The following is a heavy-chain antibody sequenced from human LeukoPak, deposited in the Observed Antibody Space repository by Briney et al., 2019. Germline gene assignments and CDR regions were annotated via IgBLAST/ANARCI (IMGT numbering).Heavy chain of an antibody. CDR1: GFTFGDYA. V-gene: IGHV3-49*04. CDR2: IRSKAYGGTT. CDR3: TRMRKYYYDSSGYYYSNWFDP. J-gene: IGHJ5*02. D-gene: IGHD3-22*01. Sequence: PGRSLRLSFTASGFTFGDYAMSWVRQDPGKGLEWVVFIRSKAYGGTTEYAASVKGRFTISRDDSKSIAYLQMNSLKTEDTAVYYCTRMRKYYYDSSGYYYSNWFDPWGQGTLVTVSS.